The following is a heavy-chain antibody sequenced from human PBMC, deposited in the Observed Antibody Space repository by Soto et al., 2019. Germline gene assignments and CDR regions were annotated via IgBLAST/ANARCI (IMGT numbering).Heavy chain of an antibody. CDR2: LYYSGST. Sequence: QLQLQESGPGLVKPSETLSLTCTVSGGSISSSSYYWGWIRQSPGKGLEWIGSLYYSGSTYYNPSLKSRVTISVDTSKNQFSLKLSSVTAADTAVYYCVGSGYSPFDYWGQGTLVTVSS. CDR3: VGSGYSPFDY. J-gene: IGHJ4*02. V-gene: IGHV4-39*01. CDR1: GGSISSSSYY. D-gene: IGHD3-22*01.